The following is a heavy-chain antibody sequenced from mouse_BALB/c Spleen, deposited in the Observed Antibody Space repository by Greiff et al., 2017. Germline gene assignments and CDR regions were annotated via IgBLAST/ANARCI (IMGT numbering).Heavy chain of an antibody. D-gene: IGHD2-4*01. CDR3: ARGDYDEGFDY. CDR2: ISYSGST. Sequence: EVKLQESGPGLVKPSQSLSLTCTVTGYSITSDYAWNWIRQFPGNKLEWMGYISYSGSTSYNPSLKSRISITRDTSKNQFFLQLNSVTTEDTATYYCARGDYDEGFDYWGQGTTLTVSS. CDR1: GYSITSDYA. V-gene: IGHV3-2*02. J-gene: IGHJ2*01.